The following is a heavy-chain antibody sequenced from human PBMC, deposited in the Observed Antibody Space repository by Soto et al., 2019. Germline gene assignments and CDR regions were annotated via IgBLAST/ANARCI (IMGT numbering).Heavy chain of an antibody. V-gene: IGHV4-30-4*01. CDR2: IYYSGST. Sequence: SETLSLTCTVSGGSITSGDYYWSWIRQPPGKGLEWIGYIYYSGSTYYNSSLKSRVTISVDTSKKQFSLKLSSVTAADTAVYYCARESRGPYFFDYWGQGTLVTVSS. J-gene: IGHJ4*02. D-gene: IGHD5-12*01. CDR1: GGSITSGDYY. CDR3: ARESRGPYFFDY.